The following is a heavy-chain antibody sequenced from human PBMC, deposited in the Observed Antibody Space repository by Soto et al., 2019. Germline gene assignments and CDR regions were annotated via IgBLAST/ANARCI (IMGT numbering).Heavy chain of an antibody. CDR3: ARSRAARSSHYYYYGMDV. J-gene: IGHJ6*02. CDR1: GGTFSSYA. CDR2: IIPIFGTA. D-gene: IGHD6-6*01. V-gene: IGHV1-69*13. Sequence: GASVKVSCKASGGTFSSYAISWVLQAPGQGLEWMGGIIPIFGTANYAQKFQGRVTITADESTSTAYMELSSLRSEDTAVYYCARSRAARSSHYYYYGMDVWGQGTTVTVSS.